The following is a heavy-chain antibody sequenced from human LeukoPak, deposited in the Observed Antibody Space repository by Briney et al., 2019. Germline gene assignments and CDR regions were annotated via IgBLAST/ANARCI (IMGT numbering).Heavy chain of an antibody. CDR2: ISYDGSNK. CDR1: GFTFTNYG. CDR3: ARILGYDFWSGYLDY. J-gene: IGHJ4*02. Sequence: GGSLRLSCAASGFTFTNYGIHWVRQAPGKGLEWVAVISYDGSNKYYADSVKGRFTISRDNAKNSLYLQMNSLRAEDTAVYYCARILGYDFWSGYLDYWGQGTLVTVSS. D-gene: IGHD3-3*01. V-gene: IGHV3-33*05.